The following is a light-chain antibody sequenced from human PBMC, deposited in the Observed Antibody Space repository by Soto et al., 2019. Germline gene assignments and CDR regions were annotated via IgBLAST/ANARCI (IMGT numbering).Light chain of an antibody. J-gene: IGKJ3*01. CDR3: QQLNSYPLT. CDR1: QGISSY. CDR2: ATS. V-gene: IGKV1-9*01. Sequence: IQLTQSPSSLSASVGDRVTITCRASQGISSYLAWYQQQPGKAPKLLIYATSTLQSGVPSRFSGSGSGTDFTLTISSLQLEDLATYFCQQLNSYPLTFGPGTKVDIK.